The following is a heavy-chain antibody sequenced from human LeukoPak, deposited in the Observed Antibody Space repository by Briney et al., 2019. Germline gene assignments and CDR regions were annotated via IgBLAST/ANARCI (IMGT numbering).Heavy chain of an antibody. CDR2: IWYDGSNQ. CDR1: GFTFSRYG. V-gene: IGHV3-33*01. CDR3: ARDKGASGWYGDY. D-gene: IGHD6-19*01. Sequence: GGSLRLSCAASGFTFSRYGMHWVRQAPGKGLEWVAIIWYDGSNQYYADSVKGRFTISKDNSKNTLYLQMNSLRVEDTAIYYCARDKGASGWYGDYWGQGTLVTV. J-gene: IGHJ4*02.